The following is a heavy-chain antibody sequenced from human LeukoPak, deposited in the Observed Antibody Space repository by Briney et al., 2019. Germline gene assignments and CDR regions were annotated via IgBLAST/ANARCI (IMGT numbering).Heavy chain of an antibody. V-gene: IGHV4-39*01. Sequence: PSETLSLTCTVSGGSISSSSYYWGWIRQPPGKGLEWIGSIYYSGSTYYNPSLKSRVTISVDTSKNQFSLKLSSVTAADTAVYYCARQLNYYGLVIDPWGQGTLVTVSS. D-gene: IGHD3-10*01. CDR1: GGSISSSSYY. CDR3: ARQLNYYGLVIDP. CDR2: IYYSGST. J-gene: IGHJ5*02.